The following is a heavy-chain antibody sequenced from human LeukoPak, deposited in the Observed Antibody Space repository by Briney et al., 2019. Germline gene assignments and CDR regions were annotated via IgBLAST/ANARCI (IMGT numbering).Heavy chain of an antibody. V-gene: IGHV3-53*01. J-gene: IGHJ4*02. CDR2: IYRGGST. Sequence: GGSLRLSCAASAFTFTSNYMSWVRQPPGKGLEWVSTIYRGGSTYYSDYEKGRFTISRDNAKNSLYPQMNSLRAEDTAVYYCARKWELRRTATYYFDYWGQGTLVTVSS. CDR1: AFTFTSNY. D-gene: IGHD1-26*01. CDR3: ARKWELRRTATYYFDY.